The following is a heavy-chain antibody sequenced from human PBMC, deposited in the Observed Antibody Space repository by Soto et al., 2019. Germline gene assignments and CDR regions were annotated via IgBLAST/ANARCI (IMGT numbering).Heavy chain of an antibody. CDR3: AKDHGSGWYGDFDY. CDR1: GYTFIAYL. J-gene: IGHJ4*02. V-gene: IGHV1-2*02. D-gene: IGHD6-19*01. Sequence: QVQLVQSGAEAKKPGASVKVSCKASGYTFIAYLIHWLRQAPGQGLEWMGWINPNSGGTNYAQEFQDRVTMTRYTSISTAYMELSRMTSVDTAMYYWAKDHGSGWYGDFDYWGQGTLVTGSP. CDR2: INPNSGGT.